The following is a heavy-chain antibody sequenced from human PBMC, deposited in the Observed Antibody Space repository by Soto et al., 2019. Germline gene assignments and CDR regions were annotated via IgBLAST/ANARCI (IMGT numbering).Heavy chain of an antibody. Sequence: QVHLVESGGGVVQPGGSLRLSCVASGFSYGGYGMHWVRQAPGKGLEWVAVIWHDGGRQYHADSVKGRFTVSRDNAKNTLYLQMNSLRAEDTAVYYCARDLTSGYTDSWGQGTLVIVSS. CDR3: ARDLTSGYTDS. D-gene: IGHD3-22*01. CDR2: IWHDGGRQ. J-gene: IGHJ5*01. CDR1: GFSYGGYG. V-gene: IGHV3-33*01.